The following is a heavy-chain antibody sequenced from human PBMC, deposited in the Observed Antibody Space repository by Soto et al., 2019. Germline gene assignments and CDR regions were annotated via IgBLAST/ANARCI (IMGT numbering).Heavy chain of an antibody. CDR3: AREREPTMVRGVMDV. D-gene: IGHD3-10*01. V-gene: IGHV4-34*01. CDR1: GGSFSGYY. J-gene: IGHJ6*02. Sequence: SETLSLTCAVYGGSFSGYYWSWIRQPPGKGLEWIGEINHSGSTNYNPSLKSRVTISVDTSKNQFSLKLSSVTAADTAVYYCAREREPTMVRGVMDVWGQGTTVTVSS. CDR2: INHSGST.